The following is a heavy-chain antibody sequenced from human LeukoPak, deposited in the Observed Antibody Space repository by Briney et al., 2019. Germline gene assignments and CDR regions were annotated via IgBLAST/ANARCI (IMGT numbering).Heavy chain of an antibody. CDR2: ISGSCGST. D-gene: IGHD3-22*01. Sequence: GGSLRLSCAASGFTFSSYAMSWVRQAPGKGLEWVSSISGSCGSTFYADSVKGRFTISRDDSKSTLFLQINSLRAEDTAVYYCAKDGLSSSGMDYWGQGTLVTVSS. V-gene: IGHV3-23*01. CDR3: AKDGLSSSGMDY. CDR1: GFTFSSYA. J-gene: IGHJ4*02.